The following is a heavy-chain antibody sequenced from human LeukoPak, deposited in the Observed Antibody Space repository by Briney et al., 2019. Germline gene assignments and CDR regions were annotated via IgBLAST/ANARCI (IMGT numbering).Heavy chain of an antibody. Sequence: GRSLRLSCTASGFPFGDYAMSWVRQAPGKGLEWVGFIRSKAYGGTTEYAASVKGRFTISRDDSKSIAYLQMNSLKTEYTAVYYCTSGIAAADHYYYYYGMDVWGQGTTVTVSS. CDR3: TSGIAAADHYYYYYGMDV. V-gene: IGHV3-49*04. CDR2: IRSKAYGGTT. D-gene: IGHD6-13*01. J-gene: IGHJ6*02. CDR1: GFPFGDYA.